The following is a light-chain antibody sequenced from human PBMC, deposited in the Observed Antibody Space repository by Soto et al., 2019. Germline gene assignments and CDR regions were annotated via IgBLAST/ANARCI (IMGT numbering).Light chain of an antibody. CDR2: DAS. Sequence: DIQMTQSPSTLSASVGDRVTITCRASQSISNWLAWYQQKQGKAPKLLIYDASSLESGVPSRFSGSGSGTEFTLTISSLQPDDFATYYCQQDNSYWGKFGQGTKVEIK. CDR3: QQDNSYWGK. V-gene: IGKV1-5*01. J-gene: IGKJ1*01. CDR1: QSISNW.